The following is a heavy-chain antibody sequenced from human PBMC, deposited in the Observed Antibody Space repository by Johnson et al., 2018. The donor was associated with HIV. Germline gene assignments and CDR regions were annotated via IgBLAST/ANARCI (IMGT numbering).Heavy chain of an antibody. CDR1: GFTFSSYA. CDR3: ARDKGIAARPDAFDI. Sequence: VQLVESGGGVVPPGRSLRLSCAASGFTFSSYAMHWVRQAPGKGLEWVAVISYDGSNKYYADSVKGRFTISRDNSKNTLYLQMNSLRAEDTAVYYCARDKGIAARPDAFDIWGQGTMVTVSS. V-gene: IGHV3-30*04. CDR2: ISYDGSNK. D-gene: IGHD6-6*01. J-gene: IGHJ3*02.